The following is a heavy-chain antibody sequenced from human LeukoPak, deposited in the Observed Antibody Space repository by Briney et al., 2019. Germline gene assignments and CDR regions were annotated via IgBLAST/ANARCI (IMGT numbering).Heavy chain of an antibody. CDR1: GDSISSGSYY. CDR3: ASGAHDAFDI. Sequence: SSQTLSLTCTVSGDSISSGSYYWSWIRQPAGKGLEWIGRIYISGSTNYNPSLKSRVTISVDTSKNQFSLKLSSVTAADTAVYYCASGAHDAFDIWGQGTMVTVSS. V-gene: IGHV4-61*02. D-gene: IGHD1-26*01. CDR2: IYISGST. J-gene: IGHJ3*02.